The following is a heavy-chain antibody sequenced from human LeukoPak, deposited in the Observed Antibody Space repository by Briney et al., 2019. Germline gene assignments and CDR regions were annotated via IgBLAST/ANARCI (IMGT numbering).Heavy chain of an antibody. CDR3: ARVRWGSSSVRTYYYYYMDV. V-gene: IGHV4-39*07. CDR2: IFYTGRT. Sequence: PSETLSLTCTVSGGSISSYYWGWIRQPPGKGLEWIGSIFYTGRTYYNPSLKSRVTISVDTSKNQFSLKLRSATAADTAIYYCARVRWGSSSVRTYYYYYMDVWGKGTTVTVSS. CDR1: GGSISSYY. J-gene: IGHJ6*03. D-gene: IGHD6-6*01.